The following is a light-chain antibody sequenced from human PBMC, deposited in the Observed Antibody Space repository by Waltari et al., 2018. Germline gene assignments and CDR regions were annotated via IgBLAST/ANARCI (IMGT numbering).Light chain of an antibody. Sequence: DIQMTQSPSSVSASVGDRVTIPCRASQVISSWLTWYQQKPGKAPKLLIYAASSLQSGVPSRFSGSGSGTDFTLTISSLQPEDFATYYCQQANRFPITFGQGTRLEIK. J-gene: IGKJ5*01. CDR2: AAS. V-gene: IGKV1-12*01. CDR1: QVISSW. CDR3: QQANRFPIT.